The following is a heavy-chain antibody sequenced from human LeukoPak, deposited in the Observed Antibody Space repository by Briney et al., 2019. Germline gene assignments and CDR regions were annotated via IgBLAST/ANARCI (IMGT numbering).Heavy chain of an antibody. CDR3: ARERKNYYDSSGYVDY. V-gene: IGHV4-61*01. CDR2: IYYSGST. Sequence: SETLSLTCTVSGGSVSSGSYYWSWIRQPPGKGLEWIGYIYYSGSTNYNPSLKSRVTISVDTSKNQFSLKLSSVTAADTAVYYCARERKNYYDSSGYVDYWGQGTLVAVSS. CDR1: GGSVSSGSYY. J-gene: IGHJ4*02. D-gene: IGHD3-22*01.